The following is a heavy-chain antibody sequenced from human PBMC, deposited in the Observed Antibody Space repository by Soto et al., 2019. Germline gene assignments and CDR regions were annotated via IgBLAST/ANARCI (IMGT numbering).Heavy chain of an antibody. V-gene: IGHV1-2*04. J-gene: IGHJ6*02. CDR2: INPNSGGT. D-gene: IGHD1-7*01. Sequence: GASVKVSCKASGYTFTGYYMHWVRQAPGQGLEWMGWINPNSGGTNYAQKFQGWVTMTRDTSISTAYMELSRLRSDDTAVYYCARGPGTSPPKYYYYYYGMDVWGQGAKVTVSS. CDR1: GYTFTGYY. CDR3: ARGPGTSPPKYYYYYYGMDV.